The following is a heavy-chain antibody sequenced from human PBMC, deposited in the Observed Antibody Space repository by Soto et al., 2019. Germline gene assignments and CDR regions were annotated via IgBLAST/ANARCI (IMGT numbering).Heavy chain of an antibody. CDR2: IYPGDSDT. CDR1: GYSFTSYW. V-gene: IGHV5-51*01. J-gene: IGHJ6*02. Sequence: GESLKISCKGSGYSFTSYWIGWVRQMPGKGLEWMGIIYPGDSDTRYSPSFQGQVTIPADKSISTAYLQWNSLKASDTAMYYCARQDRIHGMDVWGQGTTVTVSS. CDR3: ARQDRIHGMDV.